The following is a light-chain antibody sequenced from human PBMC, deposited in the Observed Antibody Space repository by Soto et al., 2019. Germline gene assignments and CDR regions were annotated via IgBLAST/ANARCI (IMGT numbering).Light chain of an antibody. V-gene: IGKV1-5*01. CDR3: QEYNNYWT. CDR1: QTISRW. Sequence: DIQMTQSPSSLSASVGDRVTITCRASQTISRWLAWYQQKPGKAPRLLIYTDSTLESGVPSRFSASGSGTEFTLTISSLHPDDFATYYCQEYNNYWTVGQGTKVDIK. CDR2: TDS. J-gene: IGKJ1*01.